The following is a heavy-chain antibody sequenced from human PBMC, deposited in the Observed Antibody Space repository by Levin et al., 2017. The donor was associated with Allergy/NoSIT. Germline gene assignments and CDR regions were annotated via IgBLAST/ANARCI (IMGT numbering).Heavy chain of an antibody. J-gene: IGHJ6*02. Sequence: SETLSLTCTVSGGSISSYYWSWIRQPPGKGLELIGYIYYSGSTNYNLSLKSRVTISVDTSKNQFSLKLSSVTAADTAVYYCARRVSSPNLNSFYYFGMDVWGQGTTVTVSS. D-gene: IGHD3-10*01. CDR2: IYYSGST. CDR1: GGSISSYY. CDR3: ARRVSSPNLNSFYYFGMDV. V-gene: IGHV4-59*01.